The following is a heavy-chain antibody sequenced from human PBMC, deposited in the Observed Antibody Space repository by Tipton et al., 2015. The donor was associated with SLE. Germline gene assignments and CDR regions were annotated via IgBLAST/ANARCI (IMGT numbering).Heavy chain of an antibody. V-gene: IGHV3-23*01. CDR3: VRSTPYSSSWSARPTYYLDS. CDR1: GFTFSNYA. D-gene: IGHD6-13*01. J-gene: IGHJ4*02. CDR2: ISGSGGSA. Sequence: SLRLSCAASGFTFSNYAMSWVRQAPGKGLEWVSGISGSGGSAYYPDSLKGRFTISRDNAKNSLYLQINSLGAEDTAIYYCVRSTPYSSSWSARPTYYLDSWGQGTLVTVSS.